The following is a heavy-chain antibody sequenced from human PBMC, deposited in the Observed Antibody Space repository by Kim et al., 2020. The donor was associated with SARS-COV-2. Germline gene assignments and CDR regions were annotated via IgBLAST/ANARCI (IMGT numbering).Heavy chain of an antibody. CDR3: ATGTGVLTNYYFDF. D-gene: IGHD4-4*01. Sequence: GESLKISCHTSGSKVSTYWIGWVRQMPGKGLELMGVIYPRESDVRYSQSFQGLVTISADGSGAFVQWSALKVSDTAFYYCATGTGVLTNYYFDFWGQGTLVTVSS. J-gene: IGHJ4*02. CDR1: GSKVSTYW. V-gene: IGHV5-51*01. CDR2: IYPRESDV.